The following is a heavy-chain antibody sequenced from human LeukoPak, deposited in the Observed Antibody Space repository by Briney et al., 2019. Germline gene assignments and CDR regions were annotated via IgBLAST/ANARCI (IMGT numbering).Heavy chain of an antibody. Sequence: GGSLRLSCAASGFTFSSYGMHWVRQAPGKGLEWVAVISYDGSNKYYADSVKGRFTIPRDNSKNTLYLQMNSRRAEDTAVYYCAKDRGSGYDLDCWGQGTLVTVSS. CDR2: ISYDGSNK. CDR3: AKDRGSGYDLDC. J-gene: IGHJ4*02. D-gene: IGHD5-12*01. CDR1: GFTFSSYG. V-gene: IGHV3-30*18.